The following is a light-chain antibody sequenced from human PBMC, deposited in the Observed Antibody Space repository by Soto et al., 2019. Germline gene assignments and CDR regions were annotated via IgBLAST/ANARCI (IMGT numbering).Light chain of an antibody. V-gene: IGKV1-5*01. Sequence: DIQMAQSPSTLSASVGDRVTITCRASQNIDSRLAWYQQKPGKAPKLLVYDASTLERGVTSTFSGSGSGTDFTLTITNLQPEDFATYYRQQYNSFSLFTFGPGTKVETK. CDR1: QNIDSR. CDR3: QQYNSFSLFT. J-gene: IGKJ3*01. CDR2: DAS.